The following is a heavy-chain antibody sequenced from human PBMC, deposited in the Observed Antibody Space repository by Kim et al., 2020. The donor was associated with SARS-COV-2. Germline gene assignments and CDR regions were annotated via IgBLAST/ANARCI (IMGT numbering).Heavy chain of an antibody. CDR1: GFTFSSYS. CDR3: ARDLYDFWSGYYLTNWFDP. V-gene: IGHV3-21*01. D-gene: IGHD3-3*01. Sequence: GGSLRLSCAASGFTFSSYSMNWVRQAPGKGLEWVSSISSSSSYIYYADSVKGRFTISRDNAKNSLYLQMNSLRAEETAVYYCARDLYDFWSGYYLTNWFDPWGQGTLVTVSS. J-gene: IGHJ5*02. CDR2: ISSSSSYI.